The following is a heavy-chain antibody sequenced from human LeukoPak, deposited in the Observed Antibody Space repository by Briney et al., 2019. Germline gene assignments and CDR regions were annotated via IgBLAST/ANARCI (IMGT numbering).Heavy chain of an antibody. CDR1: GFTFSSYG. D-gene: IGHD6-19*01. Sequence: GGPLRLSCAASGFTFSSYGMHWVRQAPGKGLEWVAVISYDGSNKYYADSVKGRFTISRDNSKNTLYLQMNSLRAEDTAVYYCAKDYSSGSRFFDYWGQGTLVTVSS. CDR3: AKDYSSGSRFFDY. CDR2: ISYDGSNK. J-gene: IGHJ4*02. V-gene: IGHV3-30*18.